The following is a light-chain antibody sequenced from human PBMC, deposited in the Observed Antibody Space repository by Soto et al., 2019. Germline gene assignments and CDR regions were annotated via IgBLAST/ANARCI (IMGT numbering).Light chain of an antibody. CDR3: QSADTSGNIEV. Sequence: SYELTQPPSMSVSPGQTAVITCSGDALPRQYVYWFKQKPGQAPVLVIYQDTRRPPTIPARFSGSASGTTVSLTISGVQADDEADDYCQSADTSGNIEVFGPGTKVTVL. V-gene: IGLV3-25*02. CDR2: QDT. J-gene: IGLJ1*01. CDR1: ALPRQY.